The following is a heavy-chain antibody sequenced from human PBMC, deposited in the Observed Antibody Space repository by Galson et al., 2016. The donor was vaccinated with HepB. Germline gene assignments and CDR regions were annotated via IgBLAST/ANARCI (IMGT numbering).Heavy chain of an antibody. CDR1: GFTISGHW. V-gene: IGHV3-7*02. J-gene: IGHJ3*01. Sequence: SLRLSCAVSGFTISGHWLTWVRQAPGKGLEWVVNINHDGSRKDYADSVKGRFTISRDYAKNSLFLQMDSLSADDTAVYYCAGHAGWAFDVWGQGAMVTVSS. CDR2: INHDGSRK. CDR3: AGHAGWAFDV.